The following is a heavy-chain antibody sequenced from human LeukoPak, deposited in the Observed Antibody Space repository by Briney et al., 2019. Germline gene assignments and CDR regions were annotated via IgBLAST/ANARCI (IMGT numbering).Heavy chain of an antibody. CDR3: ARKFGRYYYGSGSYYPTPQYFDY. CDR2: IYPGDSDT. CDR1: GYSFTNYW. D-gene: IGHD3-10*01. V-gene: IGHV5-51*01. Sequence: PGESLKISCKGSGYSFTNYWIGWVRQMPGKGLEWTGIIYPGDSDTRYSPSFQGQVTISADKSISTAYLQWSSLKASDTAMYYCARKFGRYYYGSGSYYPTPQYFDYWGQGTLVTVSS. J-gene: IGHJ4*02.